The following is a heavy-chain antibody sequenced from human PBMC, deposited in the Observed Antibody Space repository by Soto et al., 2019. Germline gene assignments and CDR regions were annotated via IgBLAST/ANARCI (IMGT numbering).Heavy chain of an antibody. D-gene: IGHD2-2*01. V-gene: IGHV4-4*02. CDR1: CVSISSINW. CDR2: IHHSGTS. J-gene: IGHJ5*02. CDR3: ARVRQYCSGTSCYLDP. Sequence: SETLSLTCAVYCVSISSINWWTCVSQPQGKGLYWIGEIHHSGTSNYNPSLKSRVAISVDKSKNECSLKLNSVTAADAAVYYCARVRQYCSGTSCYLDPWRQEPLVTV.